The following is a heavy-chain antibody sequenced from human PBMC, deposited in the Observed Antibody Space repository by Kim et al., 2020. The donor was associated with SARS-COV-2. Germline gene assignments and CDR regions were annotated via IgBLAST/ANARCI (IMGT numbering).Heavy chain of an antibody. CDR2: ISSSSSYI. J-gene: IGHJ6*02. CDR1: GFTFSSYS. Sequence: GGSLRLSCAASGFTFSSYSMNWVRQAPGKGLEWVSSISSSSSYIYYADSVKGRFTISRDNAKNSLYLQMNSLRAEDTAVYYCARAQYSSSWYGVNYYYYYGMDVWGQGTTVTVSS. D-gene: IGHD6-13*01. CDR3: ARAQYSSSWYGVNYYYYYGMDV. V-gene: IGHV3-21*01.